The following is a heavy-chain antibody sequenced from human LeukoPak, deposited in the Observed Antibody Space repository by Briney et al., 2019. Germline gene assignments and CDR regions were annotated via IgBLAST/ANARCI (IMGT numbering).Heavy chain of an antibody. J-gene: IGHJ4*02. CDR2: INHSGST. D-gene: IGHD5-12*01. CDR3: ARRWLRENFDY. V-gene: IGHV4-34*01. Sequence: SETLSLTCAVYGGSFSGYYWSWIRQPPGKGLEWIGEINHSGSTNYNPSLKSRVTISVDTSKNQFSLKLSSVTAADTAVYYCARRWLRENFDYWGQGTLVTVSP. CDR1: GGSFSGYY.